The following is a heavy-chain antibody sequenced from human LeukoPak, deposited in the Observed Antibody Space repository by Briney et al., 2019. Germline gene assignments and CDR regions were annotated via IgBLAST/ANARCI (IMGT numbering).Heavy chain of an antibody. CDR3: ARIGILWFGELLSPYFDY. D-gene: IGHD3-10*01. V-gene: IGHV4-39*07. CDR2: IYYSGST. CDR1: GGSISSSSYY. Sequence: SETLSLTCTVSGGSISSSSYYWGWIRRPPGKGLEWIGSIYYSGSTYYNPSLKSRVTISVDTSKNQFSLKLSSVTAADTAVYYCARIGILWFGELLSPYFDYWGQGTLVTVSS. J-gene: IGHJ4*02.